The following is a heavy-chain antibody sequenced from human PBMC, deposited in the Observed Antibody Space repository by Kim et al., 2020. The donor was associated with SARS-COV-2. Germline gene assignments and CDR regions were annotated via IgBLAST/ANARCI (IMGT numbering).Heavy chain of an antibody. Sequence: GGSLRLSCAASGFTFSSYNMNWVRQAPGKGLEWVSSISSSSSYIYYADSVKGRFTISRDNAKNSLYLQMNSLRAEDTAVYYCARDGGGYIDGMDVWGQGTTVTVSS. J-gene: IGHJ6*02. CDR2: ISSSSSYI. CDR1: GFTFSSYN. CDR3: ARDGGGYIDGMDV. V-gene: IGHV3-21*01. D-gene: IGHD2-15*01.